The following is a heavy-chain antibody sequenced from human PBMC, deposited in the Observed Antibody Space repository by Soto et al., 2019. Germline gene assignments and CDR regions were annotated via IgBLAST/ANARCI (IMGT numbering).Heavy chain of an antibody. D-gene: IGHD6-19*01. CDR3: ARGAGAVAGPYYFDY. CDR2: IWYDGSNK. CDR1: GFTFSSYG. V-gene: IGHV3-33*01. J-gene: IGHJ4*02. Sequence: QVQLVESGGGVVQPGRSLRLSCAASGFTFSSYGMHWVRQAPGKGLEWVAVIWYDGSNKYYADSVKGRFTISRDNSKNPLYLQMNSLRAEDTAVYYCARGAGAVAGPYYFDYWGQGTLVTVSS.